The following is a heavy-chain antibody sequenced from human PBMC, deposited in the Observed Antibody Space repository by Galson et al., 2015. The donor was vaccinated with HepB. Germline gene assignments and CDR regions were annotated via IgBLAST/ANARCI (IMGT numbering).Heavy chain of an antibody. D-gene: IGHD3-3*01. V-gene: IGHV3-48*03. Sequence: SLRLSCAASGFTFSSYEMNWVRQAPGKGLEWVSYISSSGSTIYYADSVKGRFTISRDNAKNSLYLQMNSLRAEDTAVYYCARRGRLGVVIIGFDPWGQGTLVTVSS. CDR2: ISSSGSTI. CDR3: ARRGRLGVVIIGFDP. CDR1: GFTFSSYE. J-gene: IGHJ5*02.